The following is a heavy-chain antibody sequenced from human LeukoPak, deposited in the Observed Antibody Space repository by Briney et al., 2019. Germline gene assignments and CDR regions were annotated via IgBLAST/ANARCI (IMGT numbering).Heavy chain of an antibody. CDR2: ISWNSGSI. Sequence: PGGSLRLSCAASGFTFDDYAMDWVRHAAGKGREWVSGISWNSGSIGYAECVKGRFTISRDNAKNSLYLQMNSLRAEDTALYYCAKSQDYDILTGLDYWGQGTLVTVSS. CDR3: AKSQDYDILTGLDY. CDR1: GFTFDDYA. J-gene: IGHJ4*02. D-gene: IGHD3-9*01. V-gene: IGHV3-9*01.